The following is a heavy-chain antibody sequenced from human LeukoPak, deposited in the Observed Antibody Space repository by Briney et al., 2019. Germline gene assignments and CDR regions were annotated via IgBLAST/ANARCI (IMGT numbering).Heavy chain of an antibody. D-gene: IGHD3-22*01. CDR1: GFTFNNYA. Sequence: GGSLRLSCAASGFTFNNYAMSWVRQAPGKGLEWVSAISGSGGATYYADSVKGRFTISRDNSKNTLYLQMNSLKAEDTALYYCASLDYFDSSDYGDYWGQGTLVTVSS. V-gene: IGHV3-23*01. CDR2: ISGSGGAT. CDR3: ASLDYFDSSDYGDY. J-gene: IGHJ4*02.